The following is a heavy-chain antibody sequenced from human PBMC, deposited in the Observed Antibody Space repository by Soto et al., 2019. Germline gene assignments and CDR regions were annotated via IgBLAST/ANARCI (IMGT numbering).Heavy chain of an antibody. Sequence: PSETLSLTCAVYGGSFNGYYWSWIRQPPGKGPEWIGDINYSGSTNYNPSLKSRVTISVDTSKNQFSLKLRSVTAADMAVFYCASAPDKYYFDSWGQGTLVTVSS. CDR2: INYSGST. V-gene: IGHV4-34*01. CDR1: GGSFNGYY. CDR3: ASAPDKYYFDS. J-gene: IGHJ4*02.